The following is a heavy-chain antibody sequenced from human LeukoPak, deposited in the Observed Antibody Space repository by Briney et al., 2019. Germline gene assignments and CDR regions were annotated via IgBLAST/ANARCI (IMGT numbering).Heavy chain of an antibody. J-gene: IGHJ4*02. V-gene: IGHV4-59*01. D-gene: IGHD6-13*01. CDR2: IYYSGST. CDR1: GGSISSYY. Sequence: PSETLSLTCTVSGGSISSYYWSWIRQPPGKGLEWIGYIYYSGSTNYNPSLKSRVTISVDTSKNQFSLKLSSVTAADTAVYYCARRIAAGGTAIGYWGQGTLVTVSS. CDR3: ARRIAAGGTAIGY.